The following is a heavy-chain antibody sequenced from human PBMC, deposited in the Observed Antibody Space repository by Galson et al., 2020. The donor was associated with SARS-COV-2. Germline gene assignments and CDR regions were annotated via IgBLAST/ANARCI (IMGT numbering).Heavy chain of an antibody. CDR3: AKDMGWGYYYDSSEGCAFDI. CDR2: ISWNSGSI. D-gene: IGHD3-22*01. V-gene: IGHV3-9*01. J-gene: IGHJ3*02. Sequence: GGSLRLSCAASGFTFDDYAMHWVRQAPGKGLEWVSGISWNSGSIGYADSVKGQFTISRDNAKNSLYLQMNSLRAEDTALYYCAKDMGWGYYYDSSEGCAFDIWGQGTMVTVSS. CDR1: GFTFDDYA.